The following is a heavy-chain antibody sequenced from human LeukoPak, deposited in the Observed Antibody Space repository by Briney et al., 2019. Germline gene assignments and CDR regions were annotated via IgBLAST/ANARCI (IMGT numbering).Heavy chain of an antibody. Sequence: GGSLRLSCAASGFAFSSYGMHWVRQAPGKGLEWVAFIRYDGSNKYYADSVKGRFTISRDNSKNTLYLQMNSLRAEDTAVYYCAKVDGYYYDSSGYSDWGQGTLVTVSS. D-gene: IGHD3-22*01. J-gene: IGHJ4*02. CDR2: IRYDGSNK. CDR3: AKVDGYYYDSSGYSD. V-gene: IGHV3-30*02. CDR1: GFAFSSYG.